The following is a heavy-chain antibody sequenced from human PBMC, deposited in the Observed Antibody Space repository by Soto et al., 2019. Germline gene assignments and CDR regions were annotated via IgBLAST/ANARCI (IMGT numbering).Heavy chain of an antibody. CDR2: IHGGGNSA. Sequence: EVQLLESGGDLVQPGRSLRLSCAASGFTFSGYAMSWVRQAPGKGLEWVSVIHGGGNSAYYADSVKGRFTISRDNSKNTLYLQMSSLRGEDTAVYYCAKNRGRVTTSWYFDYWGQGTLVTVSS. J-gene: IGHJ4*02. V-gene: IGHV3-23*01. D-gene: IGHD4-17*01. CDR3: AKNRGRVTTSWYFDY. CDR1: GFTFSGYA.